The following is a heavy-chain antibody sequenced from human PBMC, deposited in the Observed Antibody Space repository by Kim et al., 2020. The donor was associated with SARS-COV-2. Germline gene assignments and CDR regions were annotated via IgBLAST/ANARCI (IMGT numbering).Heavy chain of an antibody. D-gene: IGHD3-10*01. V-gene: IGHV4-4*02. J-gene: IGHJ5*02. Sequence: NYNPSLKSRVTISVDKSKNQFSLNLSSVTAADTAVYYCARLLWFGESWFDPWGQGTLVTVSS. CDR3: ARLLWFGESWFDP.